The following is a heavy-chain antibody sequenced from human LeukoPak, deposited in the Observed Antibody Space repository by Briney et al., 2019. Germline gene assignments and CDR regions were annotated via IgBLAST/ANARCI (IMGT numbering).Heavy chain of an antibody. CDR1: GGSFSGYY. V-gene: IGHV4-34*01. J-gene: IGHJ6*02. CDR2: INHSGST. CDR3: ARGWGSGWTYYYYGMDV. Sequence: SETLSLTCAVCGGSFSGYYWSWIRQPPGKGLEWIGEINHSGSTNYNPSLKSRVTISVDTSKNQFSLKLSSVTAADTAVYYCARGWGSGWTYYYYGMDVWGQGTTVTVSS. D-gene: IGHD6-19*01.